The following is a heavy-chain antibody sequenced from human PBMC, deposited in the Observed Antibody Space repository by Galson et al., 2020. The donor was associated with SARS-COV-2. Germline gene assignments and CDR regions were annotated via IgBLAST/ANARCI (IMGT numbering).Heavy chain of an antibody. J-gene: IGHJ5*02. CDR3: ARGPNWVNWFDP. CDR2: INPNSGGT. CDR1: GDTLTGYY. V-gene: IGHV1-2*02. Sequence: ASVKVSCKASGDTLTGYYMHWVRQAPGQGLETMGWINPNSGGTNYAQKFQGRVTMTRDTSISTAYMELSGLRSDDTAIYYCARGPNWVNWFDPWGQGTLVTVSS. D-gene: IGHD7-27*01.